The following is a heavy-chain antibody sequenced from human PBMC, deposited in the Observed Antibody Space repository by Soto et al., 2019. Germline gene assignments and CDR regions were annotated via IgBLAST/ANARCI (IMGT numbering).Heavy chain of an antibody. CDR2: LGAGGDT. D-gene: IGHD3-10*01. J-gene: IGHJ4*02. V-gene: IGHV3-13*01. Sequence: EVQLVESGGGLVQPGGSLRLACAASGFTVSSYDMHWVRHVTGKGLEWVSTLGAGGDTYFPDSVKGRFTISRENVKNSLYLQMNNLGAGDTAVYYCARGTMVRGTLDPGISGPLDYWGQGTLVAVSS. CDR1: GFTVSSYD. CDR3: ARGTMVRGTLDPGISGPLDY.